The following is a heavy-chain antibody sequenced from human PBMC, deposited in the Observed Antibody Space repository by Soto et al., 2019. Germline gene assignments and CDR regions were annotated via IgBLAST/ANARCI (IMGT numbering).Heavy chain of an antibody. D-gene: IGHD3-10*01. CDR2: INGDETST. J-gene: IGHJ4*02. CDR1: GFTFSSYW. V-gene: IGHV3-74*01. Sequence: EVQLVESGGGFVQPGGSLRLSCAASGFTFSSYWMHWVRQTPGEGLVWVSRINGDETSTSYADSVKGRFTISRDNAKNTLYLQMNTLRAEDTAVYYGARWTFDSGTYDYWGQGTLVTVSS. CDR3: ARWTFDSGTYDY.